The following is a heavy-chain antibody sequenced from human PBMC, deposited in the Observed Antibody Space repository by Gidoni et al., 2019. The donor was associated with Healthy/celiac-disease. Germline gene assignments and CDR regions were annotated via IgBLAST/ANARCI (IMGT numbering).Heavy chain of an antibody. CDR1: GFTSSDYY. CDR2: ISSSSSYT. Sequence: QVQLVEAGGGLVKPGGSRRRSCAAPGFTSSDYYMSWIRQAPGKGLEWVSYISSSSSYTNYADSVKGRFTISRDNAKNSLYLQMNSLRAEDTAVYYCARDDVVAAKGGMDVWGQGTTVTVSS. J-gene: IGHJ6*02. D-gene: IGHD2-15*01. V-gene: IGHV3-11*06. CDR3: ARDDVVAAKGGMDV.